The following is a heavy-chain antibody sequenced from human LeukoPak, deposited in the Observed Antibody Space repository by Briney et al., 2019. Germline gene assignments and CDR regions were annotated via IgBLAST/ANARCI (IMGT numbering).Heavy chain of an antibody. CDR2: IKHDGSEK. CDR3: SRMFDFGRV. Sequence: GGSLRLSCAASGFTFSTYWMTWVRQAPGKGLEWVANIKHDGSEKYYVDSVKGRFTISRDNAKNSLFLQMNSLRVEDTAVYFCSRMFDFGRVWGQGTLVTVSS. D-gene: IGHD3-9*01. J-gene: IGHJ4*02. CDR1: GFTFSTYW. V-gene: IGHV3-7*01.